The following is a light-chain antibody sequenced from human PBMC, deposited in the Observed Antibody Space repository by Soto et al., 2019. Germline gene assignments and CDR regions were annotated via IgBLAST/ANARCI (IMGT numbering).Light chain of an antibody. J-gene: IGKJ4*01. CDR1: QGISSA. CDR3: QQFNTYPALT. Sequence: ALQLTQSPSSLSASVGDRVTITCRASQGISSALAWYQQKPGKSPNLLICDVSSLESGVPSRFSGSGSGTDFTLTISSLQPEDFATYYCQQFNTYPALTFGGGTKVEIK. V-gene: IGKV1-13*02. CDR2: DVS.